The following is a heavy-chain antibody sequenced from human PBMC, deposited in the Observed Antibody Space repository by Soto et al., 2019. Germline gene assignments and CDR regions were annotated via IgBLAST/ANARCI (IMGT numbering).Heavy chain of an antibody. D-gene: IGHD4-17*01. CDR3: AREGVYLTTVTTFYFDY. CDR1: GGTFSSYT. J-gene: IGHJ4*02. V-gene: IGHV1-69*04. Sequence: GASVKVSCKASGGTFSSYTISWVRQAPGQGLEWMGRIIPILGIANYAQKFQGRVTITADKSTSTAYMELSSLRSEDTAVYYCAREGVYLTTVTTFYFDYWGQGTLVTVSS. CDR2: IIPILGIA.